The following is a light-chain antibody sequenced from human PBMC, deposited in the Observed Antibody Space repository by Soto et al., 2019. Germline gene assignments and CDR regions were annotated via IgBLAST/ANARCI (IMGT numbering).Light chain of an antibody. CDR1: SSDVGGYNY. Sequence: QSVLTQPRSVSGSPGQSVTISCTGTSSDVGGYNYVSWYQQHPGKAPKLMIYDVSKRPSGVPDRFSGSKSGNTASLTISGLRAEDEADYYCCSYAGSYTVVFGGGTKLTVL. CDR2: DVS. J-gene: IGLJ2*01. CDR3: CSYAGSYTVV. V-gene: IGLV2-11*01.